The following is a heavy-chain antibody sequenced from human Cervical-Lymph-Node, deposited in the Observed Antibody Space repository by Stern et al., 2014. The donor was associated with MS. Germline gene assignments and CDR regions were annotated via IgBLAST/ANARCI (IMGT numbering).Heavy chain of an antibody. D-gene: IGHD3-22*01. J-gene: IGHJ4*02. CDR2: IIPIFGTA. Sequence: VQLVESGAEVKKPGSSVKVSCKASGGTFSSYAIRWVRQAPGQGLEWMGGIIPIFGTANYAQKFQGRVTITADESTSTAYMELSSLRSEDTAVYYCARVRMREYYYDSSGMGFDYWGQGTLVTVSS. CDR1: GGTFSSYA. CDR3: ARVRMREYYYDSSGMGFDY. V-gene: IGHV1-69*01.